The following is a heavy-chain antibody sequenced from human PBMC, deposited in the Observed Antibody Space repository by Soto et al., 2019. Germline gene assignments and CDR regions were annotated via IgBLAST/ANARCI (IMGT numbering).Heavy chain of an antibody. D-gene: IGHD3-3*01. Sequence: EVQLLESGGGLAQPGGSLRLSCEVSGFTFRKYVMTWVRQAPGKGLEWVSSLSSTGGSTYYADSVKGRFTVSRDNSKNTLSLQMNSLRAEDTATYYCAKDQGFLEWIPQGGLDVWGPGTTVAVSS. V-gene: IGHV3-23*01. J-gene: IGHJ6*02. CDR2: LSSTGGST. CDR1: GFTFRKYV. CDR3: AKDQGFLEWIPQGGLDV.